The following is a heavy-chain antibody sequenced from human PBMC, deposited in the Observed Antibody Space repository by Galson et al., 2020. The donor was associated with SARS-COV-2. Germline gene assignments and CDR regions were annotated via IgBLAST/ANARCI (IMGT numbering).Heavy chain of an antibody. V-gene: IGHV4-31*03. CDR1: GGSISSGGYY. J-gene: IGHJ5*02. CDR3: ARDKGITMCGVGITGWFDP. Sequence: SETLSLTCTVSGGSISSGGYYWSWIRQHPGKGLEWIGYIYYSGSTYYNPSLKSRVTISVDTSKNQFSLKLSSVTAADTAVNYSARDKGITMCGVGITGWFDPWGQGTLVTVSS. CDR2: IYYSGST. D-gene: IGHD3-3*01.